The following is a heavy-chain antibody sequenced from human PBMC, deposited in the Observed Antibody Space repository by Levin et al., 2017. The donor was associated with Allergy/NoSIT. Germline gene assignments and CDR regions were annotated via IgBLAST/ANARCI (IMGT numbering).Heavy chain of an antibody. CDR3: AKSGGRSWSGYYSDY. V-gene: IGHV3-23*01. CDR2: ISGSGAST. J-gene: IGHJ4*02. CDR1: GFTFSSYA. D-gene: IGHD3-3*01. Sequence: AGGSLRLSCAVSGFTFSSYAMSWVRQAPGKGLEWVSGISGSGASTYYADSVKGRFTISRDNSQNTLHLQMNSLRAEDTAVYSCAKSGGRSWSGYYSDYWGQGTLVTVSS.